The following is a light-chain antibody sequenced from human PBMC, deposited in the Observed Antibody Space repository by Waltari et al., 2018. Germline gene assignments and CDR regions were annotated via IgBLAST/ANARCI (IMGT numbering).Light chain of an antibody. J-gene: IGLJ2*01. CDR3: MTWHSSAVV. Sequence: QAVLTQPSSLSASPGASASLTCTLRSGFNVGTYRIYWFQQKPGSPPRYLLRYRSGSDKQQGSGVPSRFSGSKDASANAGILVISGLQSEDEADYYCMTWHSSAVVFGGGTKLTVL. V-gene: IGLV5-45*03. CDR2: YRSGSDK. CDR1: SGFNVGTYR.